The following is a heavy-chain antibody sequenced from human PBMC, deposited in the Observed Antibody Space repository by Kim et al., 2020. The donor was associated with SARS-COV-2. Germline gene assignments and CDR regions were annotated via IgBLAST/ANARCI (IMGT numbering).Heavy chain of an antibody. D-gene: IGHD4-4*01. J-gene: IGHJ4*02. Sequence: GGSLRLSCAASGFTFINYAMGWVRQAPGKGLEWVSGISGSGSNTFYPDSVNGRFTITRDNSQNTLYLQMKRVTAEDTAVYYCAREDYNDDQWGVFDYLGQGALVTVSS. CDR3: AREDYNDDQWGVFDY. CDR1: GFTFINYA. CDR2: ISGSGSNT. V-gene: IGHV3-23*01.